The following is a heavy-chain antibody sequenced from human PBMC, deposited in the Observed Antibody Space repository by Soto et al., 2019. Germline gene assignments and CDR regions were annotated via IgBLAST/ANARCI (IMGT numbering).Heavy chain of an antibody. V-gene: IGHV1-3*01. Sequence: QVQLVQSGAEVKKPGASVKVSCKASGYTFTSYAMHWVRQAPGQRLEWMGWINAGYGNTKYSQKFQGRVTITRDTSASTAYMELSSLRSEDTAVYYCARVSGWYYFDYWGQGTLVTVSS. D-gene: IGHD6-19*01. J-gene: IGHJ4*02. CDR1: GYTFTSYA. CDR2: INAGYGNT. CDR3: ARVSGWYYFDY.